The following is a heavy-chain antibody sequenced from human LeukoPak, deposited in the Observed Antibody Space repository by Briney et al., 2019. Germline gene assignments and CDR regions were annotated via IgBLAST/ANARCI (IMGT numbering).Heavy chain of an antibody. J-gene: IGHJ4*02. CDR3: ARHWTPDF. D-gene: IGHD3/OR15-3a*01. Sequence: GESLQISCQASGYIFTNYWIGWVRQMPGQSLEWMGIIHPGDSDTRYSPSFQGHVTISADKSISTAYLQWSSLKASDTAMYYCARHWTPDFWGQGTQVTVSS. CDR1: GYIFTNYW. V-gene: IGHV5-51*01. CDR2: IHPGDSDT.